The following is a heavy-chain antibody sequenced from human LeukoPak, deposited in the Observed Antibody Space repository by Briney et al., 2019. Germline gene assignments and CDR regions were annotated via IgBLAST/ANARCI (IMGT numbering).Heavy chain of an antibody. CDR3: ARARYSSSWACDY. CDR1: GGSISSGDYY. J-gene: IGHJ4*02. Sequence: SETLSLTCTVSGGSISSGDYYWSWIHQPPGKGLEWIGYIYYSGSTNYNPSLKSRVTISVDTSKNQFSLKLSSVTAADTAVYYCARARYSSSWACDYWGQGTLVTVSS. V-gene: IGHV4-61*08. D-gene: IGHD6-13*01. CDR2: IYYSGST.